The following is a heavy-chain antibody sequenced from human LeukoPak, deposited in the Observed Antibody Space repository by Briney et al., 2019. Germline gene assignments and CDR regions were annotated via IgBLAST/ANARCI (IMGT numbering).Heavy chain of an antibody. CDR2: IWYDGSNK. CDR1: GHTFNCHG. Sequence: GGSLRLSCGACGHTFNCHGIQCPRQAPGKGLEWVAVIWYDGSNKYYADSVKGRFTISRDNSKNTLYLQMNSLSAEDTAVYYCPNESSPGYSSGMDVWGQGTTVTVSS. CDR3: PNESSPGYSSGMDV. D-gene: IGHD6-13*01. J-gene: IGHJ6*02. V-gene: IGHV3-33*06.